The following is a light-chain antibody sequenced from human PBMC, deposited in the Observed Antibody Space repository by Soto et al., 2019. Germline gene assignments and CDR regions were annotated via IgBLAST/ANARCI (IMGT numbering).Light chain of an antibody. Sequence: EIVLTQSPATLSLSPGERATLSCRASQSVSSYLAWYQQKPGQAPRLLIYDASNRATGIPARFSGSGSGTDSTLTISSLEPEDFAVYYCQQRSNWPPGYTFGQGTKLEIK. J-gene: IGKJ2*01. CDR2: DAS. CDR1: QSVSSY. CDR3: QQRSNWPPGYT. V-gene: IGKV3-11*01.